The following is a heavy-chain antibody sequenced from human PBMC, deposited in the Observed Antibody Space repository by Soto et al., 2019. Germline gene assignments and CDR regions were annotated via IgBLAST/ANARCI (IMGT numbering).Heavy chain of an antibody. CDR2: LNTYGNT. CDR1: GGSISPYR. D-gene: IGHD1-7*01. CDR3: GRESGETWDYEAS. Sequence: SETLSLTCTVSGGSISPYRWSWIRQPAGKGLEWIGRLNTYGNTHYNPSLKSRVAVSVDTSRNQFFLTLRSVTAADSAVYHCGRESGETWDYEASWGQGTPVTVSS. V-gene: IGHV4-4*07. J-gene: IGHJ5*02.